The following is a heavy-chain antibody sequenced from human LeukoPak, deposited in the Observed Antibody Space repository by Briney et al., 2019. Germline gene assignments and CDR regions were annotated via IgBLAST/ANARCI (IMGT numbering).Heavy chain of an antibody. J-gene: IGHJ4*02. CDR2: ISGSGGST. Sequence: GGSLRLSCAASGFTFSSYAMSWVRQAPGKGLEWVSAISGSGGSTYYADSVKGRFTISRDNSKNTLYLQMNSLRAEDTAVYYCAKGRRYFDWLLSIDYWGQGTLVTVSS. V-gene: IGHV3-23*01. CDR1: GFTFSSYA. CDR3: AKGRRYFDWLLSIDY. D-gene: IGHD3-9*01.